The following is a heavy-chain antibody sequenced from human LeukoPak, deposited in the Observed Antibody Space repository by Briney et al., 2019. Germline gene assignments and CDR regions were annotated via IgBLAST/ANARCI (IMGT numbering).Heavy chain of an antibody. CDR3: AKDRVDGSGSQFDS. CDR1: GFTFSDYY. V-gene: IGHV3-11*01. D-gene: IGHD3-10*01. CDR2: ISSSGAPI. J-gene: IGHJ4*02. Sequence: GGSLRLSCAASGFTFSDYYMTWIRQAPGKGLEWVSSISSSGAPIYYADSVKGRFTISRDNAMDTLYLQMNSLRADDTAVYYCAKDRVDGSGSQFDSWGQGSLVIVSS.